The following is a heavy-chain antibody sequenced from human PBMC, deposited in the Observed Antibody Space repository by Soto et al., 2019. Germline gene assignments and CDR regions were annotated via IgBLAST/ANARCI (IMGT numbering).Heavy chain of an antibody. V-gene: IGHV3-53*01. D-gene: IGHD3-22*01. CDR3: ARGKRYYDSSGYYSRGMDV. J-gene: IGHJ6*02. CDR1: GFTVSSNY. Sequence: GSLRLSCAASGFTVSSNYMSWVRQAPGKGLEWVSVIYSGGSTYYADSVKGRFTISRDNSKNTLYLQMNSLRAEDTAVYYCARGKRYYDSSGYYSRGMDVWGQGTTVTVSS. CDR2: IYSGGST.